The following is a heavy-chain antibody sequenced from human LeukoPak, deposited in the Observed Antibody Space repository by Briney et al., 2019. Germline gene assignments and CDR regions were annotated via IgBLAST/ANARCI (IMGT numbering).Heavy chain of an antibody. CDR2: MNPNSGNT. CDR1: GYTFTSYD. D-gene: IGHD4-11*01. J-gene: IGHJ4*02. Sequence: ASVKVSCKASGYTFTSYDINWVRQATGQGLEWMGWMNPNSGNTGYAQRFQGRVTMTRNTSVSTAYMELSSLRSEDTAVYYCARGEVTQGYFDYWGQGTLVTVSS. CDR3: ARGEVTQGYFDY. V-gene: IGHV1-8*01.